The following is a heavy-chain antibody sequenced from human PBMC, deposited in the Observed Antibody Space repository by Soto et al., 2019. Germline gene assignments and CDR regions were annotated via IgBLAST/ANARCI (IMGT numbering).Heavy chain of an antibody. D-gene: IGHD2-2*01. CDR3: ARGFVPAAVGTYYYYYYMDV. Sequence: QVPLQQSGPGLVKPSQTLSLTCAISGDSVSSNSAAWNWIRQSPSRGLEWLGRTYYRSKWYNDYAVSVKSRITINPDTSKNQFSLQLNSVTPEDTAVYYCARGFVPAAVGTYYYYYYMDVWGKGTTVTVSS. CDR2: TYYRSKWYN. CDR1: GDSVSSNSAA. V-gene: IGHV6-1*01. J-gene: IGHJ6*03.